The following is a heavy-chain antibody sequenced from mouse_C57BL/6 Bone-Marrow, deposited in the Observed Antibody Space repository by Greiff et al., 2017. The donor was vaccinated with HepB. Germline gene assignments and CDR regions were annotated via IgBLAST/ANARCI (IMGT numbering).Heavy chain of an antibody. CDR1: GYTFTSYW. D-gene: IGHD1-1*01. V-gene: IGHV1-69*01. Sequence: QVQLQQPGAELVMPGASVKLSCKASGYTFTSYWMHWVKQRPGQGLEWIGEIDPSDSYPNYNQKFKGKSTLTVDKSSSTAYMQLSSLTSEDSAVYSCARKIFGSSHWYFDVWGTGTTVTVSS. CDR2: IDPSDSYP. CDR3: ARKIFGSSHWYFDV. J-gene: IGHJ1*03.